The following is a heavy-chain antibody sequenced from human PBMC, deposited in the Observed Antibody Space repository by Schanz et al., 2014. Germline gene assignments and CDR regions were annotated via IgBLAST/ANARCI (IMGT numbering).Heavy chain of an antibody. CDR3: AKNQYDDVDLSSFYFDF. D-gene: IGHD3-10*02. Sequence: EVQLVESGGGLVQPGGSLRLSCAVSGFIVRSNYMTWVRQAPGKGLEWVSFVHPGGSTYYPDSVKGRFTISRDRSKNTLYLQMNSLRPEDTAIYYCAKNQYDDVDLSSFYFDFCGQGTLVTVSS. CDR1: GFIVRSNY. J-gene: IGHJ4*02. CDR2: VHPGGST. V-gene: IGHV3-66*01.